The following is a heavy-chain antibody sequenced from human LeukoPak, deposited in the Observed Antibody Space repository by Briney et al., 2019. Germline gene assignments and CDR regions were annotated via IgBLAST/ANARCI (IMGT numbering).Heavy chain of an antibody. J-gene: IGHJ4*02. D-gene: IGHD1-1*01. CDR3: AKEAGTYNWNLAPFDC. CDR1: GFTFSSYG. V-gene: IGHV3-30*02. Sequence: PGGSLRLSCAASGFTFSSYGMHWVRQAPGKGLEWVGFIRYDGSNKYYADSVKGRFTISRDNSKNTLYLQMNSLRAEDTAVYYCAKEAGTYNWNLAPFDCWGQGTLVTVSS. CDR2: IRYDGSNK.